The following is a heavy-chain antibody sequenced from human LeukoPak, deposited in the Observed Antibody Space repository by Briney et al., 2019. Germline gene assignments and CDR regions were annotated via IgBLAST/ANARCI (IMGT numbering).Heavy chain of an antibody. Sequence: PGGSLRLSCAASGITFRSYGMHWVRQAPGKGLEWVAVISYDGSHKYYADSVKGRFSISRDNSKNTLYLQMNRLRADDTAVYYCAKGARGDTVTSIVGLNWFDPWGQGTLVTVSS. V-gene: IGHV3-30*18. J-gene: IGHJ5*02. D-gene: IGHD4-17*01. CDR3: AKGARGDTVTSIVGLNWFDP. CDR2: ISYDGSHK. CDR1: GITFRSYG.